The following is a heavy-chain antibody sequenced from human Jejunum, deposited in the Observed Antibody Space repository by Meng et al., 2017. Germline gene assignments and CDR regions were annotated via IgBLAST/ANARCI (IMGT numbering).Heavy chain of an antibody. CDR2: LCYSGTT. D-gene: IGHD6-13*01. V-gene: IGHV4-39*07. CDR1: GGSISSSDYY. J-gene: IGHJ4*02. CDR3: ARGHGNSWYRFEY. Sequence: SETLSLTCTVSGGSISSSDYYWGWIRQPPGKGLEWIGSLCYSGTTFRNPSLKSRVDLSLDTSKNQFSLKVTSVTAADTAVYYCARGHGNSWYRFEYWGQGTLVTVSS.